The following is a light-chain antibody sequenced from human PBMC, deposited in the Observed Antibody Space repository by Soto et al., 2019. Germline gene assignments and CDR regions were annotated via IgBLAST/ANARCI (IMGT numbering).Light chain of an antibody. V-gene: IGKV1-5*01. CDR2: DAS. CDR1: QSIRSL. CDR3: QQSQPYST. J-gene: IGKJ5*01. Sequence: DVEVSQSHSTLSASVGDSLAIPFRASQSIRSLVAWYQQKPEKAPKVLIYDASSLGSGVPSRFSGSGSGTEFTLTISSLQPDDFATYCCQQSQPYSTFGQGTRVEIK.